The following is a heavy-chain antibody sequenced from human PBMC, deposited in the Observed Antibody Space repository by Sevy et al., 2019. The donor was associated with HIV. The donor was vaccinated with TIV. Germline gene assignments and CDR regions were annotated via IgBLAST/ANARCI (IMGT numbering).Heavy chain of an antibody. CDR2: IYYSGST. Sequence: SETLSLTCTVSGGSISSYYWSWIRQPPGKGLEWIGYIYYSGSTNYNPSLKSRVTISVDTSKNQFSLKLSSVTAAGTAGYYCATGVFIRSYYYYGIDLLGQGTPFTVSS. V-gene: IGHV4-59*01. CDR1: GGSISSYY. CDR3: ATGVFIRSYYYYGIDL. D-gene: IGHD3-3*01. J-gene: IGHJ6*02.